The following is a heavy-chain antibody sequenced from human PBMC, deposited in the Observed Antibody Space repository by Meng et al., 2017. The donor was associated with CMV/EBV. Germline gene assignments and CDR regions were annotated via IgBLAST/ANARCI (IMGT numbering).Heavy chain of an antibody. CDR2: IYPSDSDT. D-gene: IGHD4-11*01. V-gene: IGHV5-51*01. J-gene: IGHJ6*02. Sequence: GASLKISCKGSGYSFTSYWIGWVRQMPGKGLEWMGIIYPSDSDTRYSPSFQGQVTISADKSISTAYLQWTSLKASDTAMYYCAKDSDYSNYNYYSGMDVWGQGTTVTVSS. CDR1: GYSFTSYW. CDR3: AKDSDYSNYNYYSGMDV.